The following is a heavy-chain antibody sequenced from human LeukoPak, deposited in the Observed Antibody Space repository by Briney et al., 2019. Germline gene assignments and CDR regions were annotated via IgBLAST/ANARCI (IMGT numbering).Heavy chain of an antibody. D-gene: IGHD3-22*01. V-gene: IGHV4-34*01. CDR1: GGSFSGYY. Sequence: SETLSLTCAVYGGSFSGYYWSWIRQPPGKGLEWIGEINHSGSTNYNPSLKSRVTISVDTSKNQFSLKLSSVTAADTAVYYCAIRTSLYYDSSGYYPPSVDYWGQGTLVTVSS. CDR3: AIRTSLYYDSSGYYPPSVDY. CDR2: INHSGST. J-gene: IGHJ4*02.